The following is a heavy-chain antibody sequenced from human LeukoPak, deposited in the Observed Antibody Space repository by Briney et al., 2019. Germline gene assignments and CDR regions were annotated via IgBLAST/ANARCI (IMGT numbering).Heavy chain of an antibody. CDR1: GGSISSSSYY. V-gene: IGHV4-61*05. J-gene: IGHJ3*02. Sequence: SETLSLTCTVSGGSISSSSYYWGWIRQPPGKGLEWVGYIYYSGSTNYNPSLKSRVTISVDTSKNQFSLKLSSVTAADTAVYYCARGVYDGIVVVPAAIAVFGAFDIWGQGTMVTVSS. CDR2: IYYSGST. CDR3: ARGVYDGIVVVPAAIAVFGAFDI. D-gene: IGHD2-2*01.